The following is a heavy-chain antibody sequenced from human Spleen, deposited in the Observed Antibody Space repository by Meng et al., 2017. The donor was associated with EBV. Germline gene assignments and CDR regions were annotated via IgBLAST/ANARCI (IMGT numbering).Heavy chain of an antibody. CDR1: GESISSINW. V-gene: IGHV4-4*02. CDR3: ARTYSSSIYYFDS. CDR2: IFHSGAT. Sequence: VDPPEAGPGPVKPSGTLSLTCAGSGESISSINWWSWVRQPPGKGLEWIGEIFHSGATNYNPSLKSRVTISVDKSKNQFSLKLTSVTAADTAVYYCARTYSSSIYYFDSWGPGTLVTVSS. D-gene: IGHD6-13*01. J-gene: IGHJ4*02.